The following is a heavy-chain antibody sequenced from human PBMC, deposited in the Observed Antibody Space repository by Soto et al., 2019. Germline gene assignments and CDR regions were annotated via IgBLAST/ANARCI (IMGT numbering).Heavy chain of an antibody. J-gene: IGHJ6*02. CDR2: IYWNDDK. D-gene: IGHD2-21*01. CDR3: ARSRIVVTTNYGLDV. V-gene: IGHV2-5*01. CDR1: GFSLSTSGVG. Sequence: SGATLVNPTQTLTLTCTFSGFSLSTSGVGVGWIRQPPGEALEWLALIYWNDDKRYSPSLRSRLTIAKDTSKNQVVLTMTNMDPVDTATYYCARSRIVVTTNYGLDVWGQGTTVTVSS.